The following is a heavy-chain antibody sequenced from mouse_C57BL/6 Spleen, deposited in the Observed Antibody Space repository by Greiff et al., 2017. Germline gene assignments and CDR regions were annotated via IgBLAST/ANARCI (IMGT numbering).Heavy chain of an antibody. J-gene: IGHJ2*01. CDR1: GYAFSSSW. Sequence: QVQLKESGPELVKPGASVKISCKASGYAFSSSWMNWVKQRPGKGLEWIGRIYPGDGDTNYNGKFKGKATLTADKSSSTAYMQLSSLTSEDSAVYFCARLPYGPYYFDYWGQGTTLRVSS. CDR2: IYPGDGDT. D-gene: IGHD1-2*01. CDR3: ARLPYGPYYFDY. V-gene: IGHV1-82*01.